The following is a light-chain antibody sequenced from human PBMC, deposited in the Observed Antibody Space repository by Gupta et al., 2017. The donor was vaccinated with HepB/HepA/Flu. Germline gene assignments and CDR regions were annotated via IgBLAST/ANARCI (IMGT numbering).Light chain of an antibody. J-gene: IGKJ3*01. V-gene: IGKV3-20*01. CDR3: QQYGSSPWGT. CDR2: GAS. Sequence: EIVLTQSPGTLSLSPGERATLSCRASQSVSSSYLAWYQQKPGQAPRLLIYGASSRATGIPDRFSGSGSGTDFTLTISRLEPEDFAVYYCQQYGSSPWGTVGPGTKVDIK. CDR1: QSVSSSY.